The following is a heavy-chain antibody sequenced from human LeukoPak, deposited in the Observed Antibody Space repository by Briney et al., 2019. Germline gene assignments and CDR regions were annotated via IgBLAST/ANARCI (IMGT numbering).Heavy chain of an antibody. CDR1: GGSISSYY. CDR3: ARQGRHFDWNV. V-gene: IGHV4-59*08. Sequence: PSETLSLTCTVSGGSISSYYWSWIRQPPGKGLEWIGYIYYSGSTNYNPSLKSRVTISVDTSKNQFSLKLSSVTAADTAVYYCARQGRHFDWNVWGQGTTVTVSS. J-gene: IGHJ6*02. D-gene: IGHD3-9*01. CDR2: IYYSGST.